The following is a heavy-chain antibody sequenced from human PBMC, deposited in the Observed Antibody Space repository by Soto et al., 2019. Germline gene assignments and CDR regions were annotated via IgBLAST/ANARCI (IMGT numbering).Heavy chain of an antibody. J-gene: IGHJ6*02. Sequence: QVQLQQWGAGLLKPSETLSLRCAVNGGAFSGYYWSWIRQPPGKGLEWIGEINHAGSTNYNPSLKSRVTMSVDTSKNQFSLNLTSLTAADTAVYYCARGNIVLMIFGRMDFYGVDVWGQGTTVTVSS. D-gene: IGHD2-8*01. V-gene: IGHV4-34*01. CDR3: ARGNIVLMIFGRMDFYGVDV. CDR2: INHAGST. CDR1: GGAFSGYY.